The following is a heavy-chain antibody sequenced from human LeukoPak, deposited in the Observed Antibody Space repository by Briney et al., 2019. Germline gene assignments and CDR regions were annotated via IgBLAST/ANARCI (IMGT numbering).Heavy chain of an antibody. J-gene: IGHJ4*02. V-gene: IGHV3-30*02. CDR3: AKDLYFYDSSAYFQD. Sequence: GGSLRLSCAASGFTFSSYGMHWVRQAPGKGLEWVTFIRYDGRNIFYADAVKGRFTISRDNSKNTLYLQMNSLRAEDTAVYYCAKDLYFYDSSAYFQDWGQGTLVTVSS. CDR1: GFTFSSYG. CDR2: IRYDGRNI. D-gene: IGHD3-22*01.